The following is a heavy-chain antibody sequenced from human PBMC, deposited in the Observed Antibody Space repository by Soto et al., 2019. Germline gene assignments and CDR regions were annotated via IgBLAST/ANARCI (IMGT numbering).Heavy chain of an antibody. J-gene: IGHJ6*02. D-gene: IGHD3-10*01. CDR1: GGTFSSYT. V-gene: IGHV1-69*08. Sequence: QVQLVQSGAEVKKPGSSVKVSCKASGGTFSSYTISWVRQAPGQGLEWMGRIIPILGIANYAQKFQGRVTITADKSTSTAYMGLSSLRSEDTAVYYCARDRGTPPHYYYGMDVWGQGTTVTVSS. CDR3: ARDRGTPPHYYYGMDV. CDR2: IIPILGIA.